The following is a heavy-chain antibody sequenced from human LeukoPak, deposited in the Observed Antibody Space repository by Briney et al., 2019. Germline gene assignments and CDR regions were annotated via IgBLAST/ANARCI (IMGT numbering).Heavy chain of an antibody. Sequence: GGSLRLSCAASGFTFSDYYMSWIRQAPGKGLEWVSYISSSSSHTNYADSVKGRFTISRDNAKNSLYLQMNSLRAEDTAVYYCARDFGANNWFDPWGQGTLVTVSS. V-gene: IGHV3-11*06. CDR2: ISSSSSHT. J-gene: IGHJ5*02. CDR1: GFTFSDYY. D-gene: IGHD3-10*01. CDR3: ARDFGANNWFDP.